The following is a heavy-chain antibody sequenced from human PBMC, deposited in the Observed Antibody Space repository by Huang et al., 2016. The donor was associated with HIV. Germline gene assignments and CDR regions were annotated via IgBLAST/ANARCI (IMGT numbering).Heavy chain of an antibody. J-gene: IGHJ3*02. D-gene: IGHD5-18*01. CDR3: ARAKDTWDACDI. CDR1: GFPFNNHA. Sequence: QVQLVESGGGVVQPGRSLRLSCAAPGFPFNNHAMHWVRQAPGKGLDLVAVIANDGSNNYYADSVKGRFTISRDSSNSTLFLHMTSLRTEDTAVYYCARAKDTWDACDIWGQGTMVIVSS. CDR2: IANDGSNN. V-gene: IGHV3-30-3*01.